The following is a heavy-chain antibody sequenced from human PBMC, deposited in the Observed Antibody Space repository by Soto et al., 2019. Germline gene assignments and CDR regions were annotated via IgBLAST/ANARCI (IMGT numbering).Heavy chain of an antibody. CDR1: GGSISSYY. CDR3: ARGYSYGSRYYYYGMDV. CDR2: IYYSGST. V-gene: IGHV4-59*01. Sequence: TSETLSLTCTVSGGSISSYYWSWIRQPPGKGLEWIGYIYYSGSTNYNPSLKSRVTISVDTSKNQFSLKLSSVTAADTAVYYCARGYSYGSRYYYYGMDVWGQGTTVTVSS. D-gene: IGHD5-18*01. J-gene: IGHJ6*02.